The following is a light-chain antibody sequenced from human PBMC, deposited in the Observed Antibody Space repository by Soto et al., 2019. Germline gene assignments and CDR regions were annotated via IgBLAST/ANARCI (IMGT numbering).Light chain of an antibody. Sequence: SYELTQPPSVSVSPGQTASIACSGDKLGNKYACWYQQKPGQSPVMVIYQDVKRPSGIPERFSGSNSGNTATLTISGTQAMDEADYCCQAWDSSTEDVVFGGGTKLTVL. CDR2: QDV. V-gene: IGLV3-1*01. J-gene: IGLJ2*01. CDR1: KLGNKY. CDR3: QAWDSSTEDVV.